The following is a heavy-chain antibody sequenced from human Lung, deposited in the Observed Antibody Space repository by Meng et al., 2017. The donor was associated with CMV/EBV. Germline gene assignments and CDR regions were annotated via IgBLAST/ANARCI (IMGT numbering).Heavy chain of an antibody. J-gene: IGHJ6*02. CDR1: GLTFSGSA. CDR2: ISGSGSTT. V-gene: IGHV3-23*01. Sequence: ESXKISXAASGLTFSGSAMSWVRQAPGKGLEWVSTISGSGSTTYYADSVKGRFTISRDNSKYTVFLQMNSLRVEDTAVYYCAKGRSLGYYYYGMDVWGQGXTVTVSS. CDR3: AKGRSLGYYYYGMDV. D-gene: IGHD3-16*02.